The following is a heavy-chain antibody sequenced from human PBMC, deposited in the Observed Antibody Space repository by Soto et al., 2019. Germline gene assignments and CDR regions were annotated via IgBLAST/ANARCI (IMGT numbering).Heavy chain of an antibody. V-gene: IGHV3-74*01. CDR1: GFTFNYYW. CDR3: VRVDKDGFAR. CDR2: IQSDGSTT. J-gene: IGHJ3*01. Sequence: EVQLVESEGGLVQRGGSLRLSCAASGFTFNYYWMHWVRQAPGQGLVWVSHIQSDGSTTTYADSVNGRFTISRNNAKNTLYLQMNSLSVEDTAVYNCVRVDKDGFARWGEGTTVTV. D-gene: IGHD2-21*01.